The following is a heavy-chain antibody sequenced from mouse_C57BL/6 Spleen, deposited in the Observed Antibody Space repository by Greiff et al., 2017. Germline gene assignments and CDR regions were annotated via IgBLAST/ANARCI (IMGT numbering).Heavy chain of an antibody. CDR2: IDPNSGGT. Sequence: VKLQQPGAELVQPGASVKLSCKASGYTFTSYWMHWVKQRPGRGLEWIGRIDPNSGGTKYNETFKSKATLTVDKPSSTAYMQLNGLTSEDAAVYYYARSEVGGFGYWGRGTLVTVSA. CDR1: GYTFTSYW. V-gene: IGHV1-72*01. D-gene: IGHD1-1*02. J-gene: IGHJ3*01. CDR3: ARSEVGGFGY.